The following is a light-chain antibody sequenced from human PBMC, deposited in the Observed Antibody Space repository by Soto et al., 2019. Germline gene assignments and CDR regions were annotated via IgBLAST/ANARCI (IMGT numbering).Light chain of an antibody. CDR2: KAS. Sequence: EIRVTKSASTLSGSVGDRVTITCRASQTISSWLAWYQQKPGKAPKLLIYKASTLKSGVPSRFSGSGSGTEFTLTISSLQPDDFATYYCQQYNSYSEAFGQGTKVDIK. J-gene: IGKJ1*01. V-gene: IGKV1-5*03. CDR1: QTISSW. CDR3: QQYNSYSEA.